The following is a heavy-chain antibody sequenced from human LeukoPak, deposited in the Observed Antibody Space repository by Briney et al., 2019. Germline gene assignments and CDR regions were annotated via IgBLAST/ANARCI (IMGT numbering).Heavy chain of an antibody. CDR2: ITPSGRGA. J-gene: IGHJ4*02. CDR3: ARQDEAGYYFDY. V-gene: IGHV1-2*02. CDR1: GYTFTDHY. Sequence: GASVKVSCKASGYTFTDHYVQWVRQAPGQGLEWMGWITPSGRGANSAQKFQGRLTLSRDTSINTVYMELTRLTSDDTAIYYCARQDEAGYYFDYWGQGTLVTVSS.